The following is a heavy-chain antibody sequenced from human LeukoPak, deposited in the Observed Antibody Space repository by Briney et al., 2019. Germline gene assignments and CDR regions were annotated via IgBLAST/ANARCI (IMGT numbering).Heavy chain of an antibody. CDR2: IYHSGSS. V-gene: IGHV4-59*12. J-gene: IGHJ6*03. D-gene: IGHD6-19*01. CDR1: GTSMTSYF. CDR3: ARAHGAGGLGYYYMDV. Sequence: SETLSLTCTVSGTSMTSYFWSWIRQPPGKGLEWIGYIYHSGSSFYNPSLKSRVTISVDTSKNQFSLKLSSVTAADTAVYYCARAHGAGGLGYYYMDVWGKGTTVTISS.